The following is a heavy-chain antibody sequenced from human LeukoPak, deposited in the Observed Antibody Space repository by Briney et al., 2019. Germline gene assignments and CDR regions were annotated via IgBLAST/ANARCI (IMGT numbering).Heavy chain of an antibody. D-gene: IGHD6-13*01. CDR1: GFTFSSYS. CDR2: ISSSSYI. Sequence: PGGSLRLSCAASGFTFSSYSMNWVRQAPGKGLEWVSSISSSSYIYYADSVKGRFTISRDNAKNSLYLQMNSLRAEDTAVYYCARGHGSSWPGFDYWGQGTLVTVSS. J-gene: IGHJ4*02. V-gene: IGHV3-21*01. CDR3: ARGHGSSWPGFDY.